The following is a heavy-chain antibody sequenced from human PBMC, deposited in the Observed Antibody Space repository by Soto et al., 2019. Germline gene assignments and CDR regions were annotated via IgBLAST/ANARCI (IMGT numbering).Heavy chain of an antibody. D-gene: IGHD3-9*01. CDR2: IWYDGSNK. CDR1: GFTFSSYG. CDR3: ARNYDILTGSVYNWFDP. V-gene: IGHV3-33*01. Sequence: GGSLRLSCAASGFTFSSYGIHWVRQAPGKGLEWVAVIWYDGSNKYYADSVKGRFTISRDNSKNTLYLQMNSLRAEDTAVYYCARNYDILTGSVYNWFDPWGQGTLVTVSS. J-gene: IGHJ5*02.